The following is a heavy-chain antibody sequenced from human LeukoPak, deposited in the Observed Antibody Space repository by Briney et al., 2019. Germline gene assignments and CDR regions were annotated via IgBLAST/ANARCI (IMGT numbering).Heavy chain of an antibody. J-gene: IGHJ4*02. D-gene: IGHD5-24*01. CDR3: ARGRDGYNYLDY. V-gene: IGHV3-53*01. CDR2: IYSGGST. CDR1: GFTDSSNY. Sequence: GGSLRLSCAASGFTDSSNYMSWVRQAPGKGLEWVSVIYSGGSTYYADSVKGRFTISRDNSKNTLYLQMNSLRAEDTAVYYCARGRDGYNYLDYWGQGTLVTVSS.